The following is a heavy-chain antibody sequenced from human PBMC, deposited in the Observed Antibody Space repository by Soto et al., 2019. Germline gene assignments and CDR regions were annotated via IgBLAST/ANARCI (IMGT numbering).Heavy chain of an antibody. J-gene: IGHJ5*02. CDR3: VRGGWFDP. CDR2: ITSSSSYI. V-gene: IGHV3-21*01. Sequence: GGSLRLSWAASGFTFSSYTMNWVRQAPGKGLEWVSSITSSSSYIYYADSLKGRFTISRDSAKNSLYLQMNSLRAEDTAVYYCVRGGWFDPWGQGTQVTVSS. CDR1: GFTFSSYT.